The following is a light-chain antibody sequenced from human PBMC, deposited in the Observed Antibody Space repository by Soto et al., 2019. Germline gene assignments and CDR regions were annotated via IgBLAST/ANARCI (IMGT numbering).Light chain of an antibody. CDR1: SNDLGAYNY. J-gene: IGLJ1*01. V-gene: IGLV2-14*01. CDR2: EVT. CDR3: SSKRDSSTLFV. Sequence: QSVLTQPASVSGSPGQSITIFCTGTSNDLGAYNYVSWYQHHPCKVPNLLIYEVTNRPSGVSDRFSGSKSGNTASLTISGLQAEDEADYYCSSKRDSSTLFVFGTGTKVTVL.